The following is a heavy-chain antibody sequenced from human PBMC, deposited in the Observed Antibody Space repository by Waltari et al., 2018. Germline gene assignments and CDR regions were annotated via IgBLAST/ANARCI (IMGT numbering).Heavy chain of an antibody. J-gene: IGHJ5*02. CDR3: ARDQGIVVVPAENWFDP. V-gene: IGHV3-23*01. CDR1: GFTFSSYA. D-gene: IGHD2-2*01. CDR2: ISGSGGST. Sequence: EVQLLESGGGLVQPGGSLRLSCAASGFTFSSYAMSWVRQAPGKGLEWVSAISGSGGSTYYADSVKGRFTISRDNSKNTLYLQMNSLRAEDTAVYYCARDQGIVVVPAENWFDPWGQGTLVTVSS.